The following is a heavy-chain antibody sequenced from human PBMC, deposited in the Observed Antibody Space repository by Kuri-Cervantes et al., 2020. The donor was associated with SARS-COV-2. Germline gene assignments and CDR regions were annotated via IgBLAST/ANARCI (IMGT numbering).Heavy chain of an antibody. CDR1: GFTFDNFA. V-gene: IGHV3-30-3*01. D-gene: IGHD2-15*01. J-gene: IGHJ3*02. CDR3: ARDRVVEAFDI. CDR2: ISYDGSNK. Sequence: GESLKISCAASGFTFDNFAMHWVRQTPGKGLEWVAVISYDGSNKYYADSVKGRFTISRDNSKNTLYLQMNSLRAEDTAVYYCARDRVVEAFDIWGQGTMVTVSS.